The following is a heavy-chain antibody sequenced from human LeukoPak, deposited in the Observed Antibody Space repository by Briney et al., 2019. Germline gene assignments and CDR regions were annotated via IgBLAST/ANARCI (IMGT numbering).Heavy chain of an antibody. V-gene: IGHV4-38-2*02. CDR1: GYSISSGYY. CDR3: ARGVGATTWYYFDY. J-gene: IGHJ4*02. D-gene: IGHD1-26*01. CDR2: IYHSGST. Sequence: PSETLSLTCTVSGYSISSGYYWGWIRQPPGKGLEWIGSIYHSGSTYYNPSLKSRVTISVDTSKNQFSLKLSSVTAADTAVYYCARGVGATTWYYFDYWGQGTPVTVSS.